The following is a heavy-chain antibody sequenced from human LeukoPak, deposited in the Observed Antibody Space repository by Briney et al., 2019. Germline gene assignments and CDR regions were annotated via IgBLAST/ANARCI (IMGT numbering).Heavy chain of an antibody. V-gene: IGHV3-74*01. CDR2: ISSDGSST. D-gene: IGHD3-10*01. Sequence: GGSLRLSCAASGFSFSSYWLHWVRQAPGKGLVWVSRISSDGSSTIYADSVKGRFTISRDNAKNTLYLQMNSLRAEDTAAYYCARLGSGSTLDCWGQGILVTVSS. CDR3: ARLGSGSTLDC. CDR1: GFSFSSYW. J-gene: IGHJ4*02.